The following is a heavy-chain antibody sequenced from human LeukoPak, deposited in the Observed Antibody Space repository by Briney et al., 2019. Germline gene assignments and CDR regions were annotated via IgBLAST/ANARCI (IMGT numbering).Heavy chain of an antibody. CDR2: SKHSGGT. CDR3: ARGQWEVRGIIITQLDY. D-gene: IGHD3-10*01. V-gene: IGHV4-34*01. Sequence: SETLSLTCAVYGGSFSGNYWSWIRQPPGKGLEWIGESKHSGGTNYNPSLKSRVTISVDTSKKQFSLTLTSVTAADTAVYYCARGQWEVRGIIITQLDYWGQGSLVTVSS. CDR1: GGSFSGNY. J-gene: IGHJ4*02.